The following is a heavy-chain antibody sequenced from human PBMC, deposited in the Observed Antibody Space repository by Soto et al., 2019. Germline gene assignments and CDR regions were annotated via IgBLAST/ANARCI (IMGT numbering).Heavy chain of an antibody. CDR2: ISHSEDT. D-gene: IGHD4-4*01. CDR3: ASQRWLQSFDY. CDR1: GGSINTGRYS. J-gene: IGHJ4*02. V-gene: IGHV4-30-2*01. Sequence: SETLSLTCSISGGSINTGRYSWSWIRQPSGGGLEWIGYISHSEDTYYNPSLRSRVTISVDRSKNQFSLKLTSVTAADSAVYYCASQRWLQSFDYWGPGTLVT.